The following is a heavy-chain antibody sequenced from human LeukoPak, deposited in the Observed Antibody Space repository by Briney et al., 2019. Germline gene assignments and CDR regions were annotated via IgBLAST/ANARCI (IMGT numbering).Heavy chain of an antibody. Sequence: SETLSLTCAVYGGSFSGYYWSWIRQPPGKGLEWIGEINHSGSTNYNPSLKSRVTISVDTSKNQFSLKLNSVTAADTAVYYCARDHSSSSEDYWGQGTLVTVSP. CDR2: INHSGST. J-gene: IGHJ4*02. V-gene: IGHV4-34*01. CDR3: ARDHSSSSEDY. D-gene: IGHD6-13*01. CDR1: GGSFSGYY.